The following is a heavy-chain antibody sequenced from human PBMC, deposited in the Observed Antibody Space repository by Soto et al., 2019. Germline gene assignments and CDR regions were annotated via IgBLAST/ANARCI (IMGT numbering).Heavy chain of an antibody. CDR3: AKDTHMVRGAIPAFDI. CDR2: ISGSGGST. J-gene: IGHJ3*02. CDR1: GFTFSSYA. V-gene: IGHV3-23*01. D-gene: IGHD3-10*01. Sequence: GGSLRLSCAASGFTFSSYAMSWVRQAPGKGLEWVSAISGSGGSTYYADSVKGRFTISRDNSKNTLYLQMNSLRAEDTAVYYCAKDTHMVRGAIPAFDIWGQGTMVTVSS.